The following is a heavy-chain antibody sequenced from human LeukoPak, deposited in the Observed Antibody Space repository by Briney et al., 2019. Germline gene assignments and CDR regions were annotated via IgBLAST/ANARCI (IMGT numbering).Heavy chain of an antibody. CDR2: ISYVGSNK. CDR1: GFTFSSYG. CDR3: AKPLQGKNCIGACYYGMDV. V-gene: IGHV3-30*18. J-gene: IGHJ6*02. Sequence: GGSLTLSCAASGFTFSSYGLHWVRQAPGKGLEWVAVISYVGSNKYYADSVKGRFTISRDNSKNTLYLQMNSLRAEDTAVYYCAKPLQGKNCIGACYYGMDVWGQGTTVTVSS. D-gene: IGHD6-13*01.